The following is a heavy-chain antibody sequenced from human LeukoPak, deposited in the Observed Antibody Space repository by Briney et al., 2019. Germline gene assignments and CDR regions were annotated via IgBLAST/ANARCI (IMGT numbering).Heavy chain of an antibody. CDR2: ISWNSGSI. CDR3: AKDIGGRYCSGGSCYVFDY. CDR1: GFTFSSSA. V-gene: IGHV3-9*01. D-gene: IGHD2-15*01. Sequence: GGSLRLSCAASGFTFSSSAMSWVRQTPGKGLEWVSGISWNSGSIGYADSVKGRFTISRDNAKNSLYLQMNSLRAEDTALYYRAKDIGGRYCSGGSCYVFDYWGQGTLVTVSS. J-gene: IGHJ4*02.